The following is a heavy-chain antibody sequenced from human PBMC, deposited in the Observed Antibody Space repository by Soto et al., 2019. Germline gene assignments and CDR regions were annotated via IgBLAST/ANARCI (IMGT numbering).Heavy chain of an antibody. CDR1: GFTFSDYY. V-gene: IGHV3-11*06. J-gene: IGHJ6*02. D-gene: IGHD6-6*01. CDR3: ARGNGSSSRPSDYYYYGMDV. Sequence: GGSLRLSCAASGFTFSDYYMSWIRRAPGKGLEWVSYISSSSSYTNYADSVKGRFTISRDNAKNSLYLQMNSLRAEDTAVYYCARGNGSSSRPSDYYYYGMDVWGQGTTVTVSS. CDR2: ISSSSSYT.